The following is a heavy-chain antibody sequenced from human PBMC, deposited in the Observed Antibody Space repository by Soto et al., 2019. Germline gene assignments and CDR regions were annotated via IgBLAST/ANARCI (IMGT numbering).Heavy chain of an antibody. Sequence: QVQLVQSGAEVKKPGSSVKVSCKASGGTFSSYAISWVRQAPGQGLEWMGGIIPIFGTANYAQKFQGRVTITADESTSTAYMELSSLRSEDTAAYHCATYDCSSTSCYTGGAYYYYGMDVWGQGTTVTVSS. CDR1: GGTFSSYA. J-gene: IGHJ6*02. CDR3: ATYDCSSTSCYTGGAYYYYGMDV. D-gene: IGHD2-2*02. CDR2: IIPIFGTA. V-gene: IGHV1-69*01.